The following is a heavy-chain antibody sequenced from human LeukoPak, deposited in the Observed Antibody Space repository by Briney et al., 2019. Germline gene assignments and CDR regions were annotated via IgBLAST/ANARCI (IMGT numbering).Heavy chain of an antibody. V-gene: IGHV3-30*18. CDR1: GFTFSSYG. Sequence: GRALRLSCAASGFTFSSYGMHWVRQAPGKGLEWVAVISYDGSNKYYADSVKGRFTISRDNSKNTLYLQMNSLRAEDTAVYYCAKPYDSSGYYYVLFDYWGQRTLVTVSS. D-gene: IGHD3-22*01. CDR3: AKPYDSSGYYYVLFDY. J-gene: IGHJ4*02. CDR2: ISYDGSNK.